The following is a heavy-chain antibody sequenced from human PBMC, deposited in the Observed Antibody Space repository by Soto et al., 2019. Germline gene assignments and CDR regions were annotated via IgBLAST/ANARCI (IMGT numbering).Heavy chain of an antibody. CDR3: AKEGRIVATTLDAFDI. CDR1: GFTFDDYA. CDR2: ISWNSGSI. V-gene: IGHV3-9*01. J-gene: IGHJ3*02. D-gene: IGHD5-12*01. Sequence: EVQLVESGGGLVQPGRSLRLSCAASGFTFDDYAMHWVRQAPGKGLEWVSGISWNSGSIGYADSVKGRFTISRDNAKNSLYLQMSSLRAEDTALYYCAKEGRIVATTLDAFDIWAQGTMVTVSS.